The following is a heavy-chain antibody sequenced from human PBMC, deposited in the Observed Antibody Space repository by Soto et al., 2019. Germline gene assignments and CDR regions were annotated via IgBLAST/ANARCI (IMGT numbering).Heavy chain of an antibody. CDR1: GYTFTSYY. CDR3: ARGSFIGDTMIVVVIYDY. V-gene: IGHV1-46*01. Sequence: ASVKVSCKASGYTFTSYYMHWVRQAPGQGLEWMGIINPSGGSTSCAQKFQGRVTMTRDTSTSTVYMELSSLRSEDTAVYYRARGSFIGDTMIVVVIYDYWGQGTLVTVSS. J-gene: IGHJ4*02. D-gene: IGHD3-22*01. CDR2: INPSGGST.